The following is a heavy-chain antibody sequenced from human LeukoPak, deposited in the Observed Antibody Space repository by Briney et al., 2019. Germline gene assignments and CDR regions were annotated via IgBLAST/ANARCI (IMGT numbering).Heavy chain of an antibody. CDR1: GGSISSSSYY. CDR2: IYYSGST. J-gene: IGHJ4*02. CDR3: ARDRSSSWKGAFDY. D-gene: IGHD6-13*01. Sequence: SETLSLTCTVSGGSISSSSYYWGWIRQPPGKGLEWIGYIYYSGSTNYNPSLKSRVTISVDTSKNQFSLKLSSVTAADTAVYYCARDRSSSWKGAFDYWGQGTLVTVSS. V-gene: IGHV4-61*01.